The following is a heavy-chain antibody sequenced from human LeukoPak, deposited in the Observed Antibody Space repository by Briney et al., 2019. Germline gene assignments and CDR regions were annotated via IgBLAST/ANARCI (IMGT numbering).Heavy chain of an antibody. V-gene: IGHV3-74*01. CDR1: GFTFSSYD. CDR3: AREPAGNWFDP. J-gene: IGHJ5*02. Sequence: GGSLRLSCAASGFTFSSYDMHWVRQATGKGLEWVSRINSDGSSTSYADSVKGRFTISRDNAKNTLYLQMNSLRAEDTAVYYCAREPAGNWFDPWGQGTLVTVSS. CDR2: INSDGSST. D-gene: IGHD6-19*01.